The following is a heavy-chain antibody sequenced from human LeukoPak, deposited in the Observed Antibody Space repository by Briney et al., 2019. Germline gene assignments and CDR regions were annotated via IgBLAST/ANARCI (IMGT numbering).Heavy chain of an antibody. CDR2: ISSSSSYI. CDR3: ASERYCSGGSCNDY. CDR1: GFTFSSYS. Sequence: PGGSLRLSCVASGFTFSSYSMNWIRQAPGKGLEWVSSISSSSSYIYYADSVKGRFTISRDNAKNSLYLQMNSLRAEDTAVYYCASERYCSGGSCNDYWGQGTLVTVSS. V-gene: IGHV3-21*01. D-gene: IGHD2-15*01. J-gene: IGHJ4*02.